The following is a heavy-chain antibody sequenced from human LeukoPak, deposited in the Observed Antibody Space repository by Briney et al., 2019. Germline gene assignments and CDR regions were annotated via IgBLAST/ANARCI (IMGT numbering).Heavy chain of an antibody. CDR3: ARDLREIISVAGFDP. D-gene: IGHD6-19*01. CDR2: INPYNDNT. J-gene: IGHJ5*02. Sequence: ASVKVSCKASGYTFINYGISWVRQAPGQGLEWMGWINPYNDNTKYTQNLQGRVTMTTDTSTGTAYMELRSLRSDDTAIYYCARDLREIISVAGFDPWGPGTLVTVSS. V-gene: IGHV1-18*01. CDR1: GYTFINYG.